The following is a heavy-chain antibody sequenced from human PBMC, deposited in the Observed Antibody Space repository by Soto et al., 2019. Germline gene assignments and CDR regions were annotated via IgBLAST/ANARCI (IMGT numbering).Heavy chain of an antibody. CDR1: GYSFSTYW. CDR3: ARLFNPGSAAGLDY. D-gene: IGHD6-13*01. Sequence: PGESLKISCTGSGYSFSTYWIAWVRQMPGKGLEWMGIIYPGDSDTRYSPSFQGQITISADKSISTAYLQWSSLKASDTAMYYCARLFNPGSAAGLDYWGQGILVTVSS. V-gene: IGHV5-51*01. J-gene: IGHJ4*02. CDR2: IYPGDSDT.